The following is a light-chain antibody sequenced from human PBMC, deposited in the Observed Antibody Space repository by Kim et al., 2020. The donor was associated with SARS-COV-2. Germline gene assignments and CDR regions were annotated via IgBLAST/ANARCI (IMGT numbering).Light chain of an antibody. CDR1: QSVSTY. Sequence: EIVLTQSPATLSLSPGERATLYCRASQSVSTYLAWYQHKPGQAPRLLIYDAFNRAAGIPTRFSGSGSGTDFSLTISSLEPEDFAVYYCQQRYSWPLTFGGGTKVDIK. CDR3: QQRYSWPLT. V-gene: IGKV3-11*01. J-gene: IGKJ4*01. CDR2: DAF.